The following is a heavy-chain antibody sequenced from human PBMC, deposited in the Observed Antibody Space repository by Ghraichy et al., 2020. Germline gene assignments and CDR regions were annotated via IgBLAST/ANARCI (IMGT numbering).Heavy chain of an antibody. CDR1: GFPFNSYA. D-gene: IGHD3-22*01. J-gene: IGHJ4*02. Sequence: GGSLRLSCAASGFPFNSYAMHWVRQAPGKGLEWVAVISYDGRSDSVKGRFTISRDNPKNTLYLEINSLRAEDTAVYYCARGDYYDSSGSLDYWGQGTLVTVSS. CDR2: ISYDGR. CDR3: ARGDYYDSSGSLDY. V-gene: IGHV3-30*04.